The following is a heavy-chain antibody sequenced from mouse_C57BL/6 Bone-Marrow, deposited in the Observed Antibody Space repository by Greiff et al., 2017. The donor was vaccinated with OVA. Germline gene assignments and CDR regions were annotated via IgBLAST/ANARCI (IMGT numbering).Heavy chain of an antibody. CDR2: IYPRSGNT. V-gene: IGHV1-81*01. Sequence: VQLQQSGAELARPGASVKLSCKASGYTFTSYGISWVKQRTGQGLEWIGEIYPRSGNTYYNEKFKGKATLTADKSSSTAYMELRSLTSEDSAVYFCARKQGQGSAYWGQGTLVTVSA. CDR3: ARKQGQGSAY. J-gene: IGHJ3*01. CDR1: GYTFTSYG. D-gene: IGHD3-3*01.